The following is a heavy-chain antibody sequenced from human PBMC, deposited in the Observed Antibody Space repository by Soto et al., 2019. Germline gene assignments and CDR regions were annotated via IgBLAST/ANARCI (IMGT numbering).Heavy chain of an antibody. D-gene: IGHD3-16*01. J-gene: IGHJ5*02. CDR3: ARGTQMGSYNWFDP. Sequence: QVQLQQWGAGLLKPSETLSLTCAVYGGSFSGYYWSWIRQPPGKGLEWIGEIDHSGSTNYNPPLKSRVIISVDTSKNQFSRELTSVTAADTAVYYCARGTQMGSYNWFDPWGQGTLVTVSP. CDR2: IDHSGST. CDR1: GGSFSGYY. V-gene: IGHV4-34*01.